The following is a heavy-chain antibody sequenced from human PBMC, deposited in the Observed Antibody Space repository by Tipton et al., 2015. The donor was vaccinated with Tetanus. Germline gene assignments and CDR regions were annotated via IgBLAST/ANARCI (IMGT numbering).Heavy chain of an antibody. CDR1: GFTFSTYA. V-gene: IGHV3-23*01. Sequence: SLRLSCAASGFTFSTYAMSWVRQAPGKGLEWVSAISGSSGSTYYADSVKGRFTISRDNSKNTLYLQMNSLRAEDTAVYYCARVRYSSGWYPSDYWGQGTLVTVSS. J-gene: IGHJ4*02. D-gene: IGHD6-19*01. CDR3: ARVRYSSGWYPSDY. CDR2: ISGSSGST.